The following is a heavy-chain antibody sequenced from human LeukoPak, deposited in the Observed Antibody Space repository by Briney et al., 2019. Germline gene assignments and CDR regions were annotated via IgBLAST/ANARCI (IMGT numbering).Heavy chain of an antibody. Sequence: ASVKVSCKASGYTFTSYDINWVRQATGQGLEWMGWMNPNSGNTNYAQKLQGRVTMTTDTSTSTAYMELRSLRSDDAAVYYCARGGSMTTVTTPDYWGQGTLVTVSS. D-gene: IGHD4-17*01. J-gene: IGHJ4*02. CDR1: GYTFTSYD. CDR2: MNPNSGNT. CDR3: ARGGSMTTVTTPDY. V-gene: IGHV1-8*01.